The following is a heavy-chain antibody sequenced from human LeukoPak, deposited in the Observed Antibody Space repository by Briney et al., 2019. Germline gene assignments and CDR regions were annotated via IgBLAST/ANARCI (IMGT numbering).Heavy chain of an antibody. J-gene: IGHJ4*02. CDR2: INSDGSST. D-gene: IGHD3-10*01. CDR1: GFTFRSYW. CDR3: ARDPSFYYYFDY. Sequence: GGSLRLSCAASGFTFRSYWMHWVRQPPGKGLVWVSRINSDGSSTNYADSVKGRFTISRDNAKNTLYLQVNSLRAEDSAVYYCARDPSFYYYFDYWGQGTLVTVSS. V-gene: IGHV3-74*01.